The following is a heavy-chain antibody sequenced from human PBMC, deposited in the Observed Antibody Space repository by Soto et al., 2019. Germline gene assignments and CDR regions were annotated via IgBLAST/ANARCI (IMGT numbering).Heavy chain of an antibody. Sequence: GGSLRLSXTASGFTLQNYAMAWVRQAPGKGLEWVSTLIGGHYGTAYSYSVKGRFTVSRDNSKNCLYLQMNSLGVEDTAVYYCARNSSGYYSDYWGQGTLVTVSS. V-gene: IGHV3-23*01. CDR3: ARNSSGYYSDY. CDR2: LIGGHYGT. J-gene: IGHJ4*02. D-gene: IGHD3-22*01. CDR1: GFTLQNYA.